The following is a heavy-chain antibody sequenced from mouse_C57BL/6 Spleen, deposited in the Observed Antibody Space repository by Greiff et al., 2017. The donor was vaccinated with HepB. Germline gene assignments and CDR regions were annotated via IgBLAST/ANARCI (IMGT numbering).Heavy chain of an antibody. V-gene: IGHV1-82*01. CDR3: ARDPSFDY. CDR2: MYPGDGDT. Sequence: VQLQQSGPELVKPGASVKISCKASGYAFSSSWMNWVKQRPGKGLEWIGRMYPGDGDTNYNGKFKGKATLTADKSSSTAYMQLSSLTSEDSAVYFCARDPSFDYWGQGTTLTVSS. CDR1: GYAFSSSW. J-gene: IGHJ2*01.